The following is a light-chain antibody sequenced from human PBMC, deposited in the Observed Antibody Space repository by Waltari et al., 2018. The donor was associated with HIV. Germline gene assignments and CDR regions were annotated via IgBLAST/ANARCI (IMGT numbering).Light chain of an antibody. V-gene: IGKV3-15*01. CDR2: DTS. Sequence: EEVMTQYPATLSVSPGETATLSCRASHGINNNLAWYQHKPGQAPRLLIFDTSARATGIPDRFSGSGSGTEFTLTISSLQSEDFAVYYCQQYDDWTVFGGGTKVDIK. J-gene: IGKJ4*01. CDR1: HGINNN. CDR3: QQYDDWTV.